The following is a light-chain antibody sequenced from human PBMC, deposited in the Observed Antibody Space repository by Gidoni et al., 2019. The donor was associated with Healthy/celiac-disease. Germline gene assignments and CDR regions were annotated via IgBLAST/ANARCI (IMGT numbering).Light chain of an antibody. CDR2: LGS. J-gene: IGKJ5*01. CDR3: RQDLQTTIT. Sequence: IVMTQSPLSLPVTHGEPASIACRSSQSLLHSNEYNYLDWYLQKPGQSPQLLIYLGSNRASGGPDRLSGSGSGTECTLKISRVEDEDVGVYYCRQDLQTTITFGQGTRLEIK. CDR1: QSLLHSNEYNY. V-gene: IGKV2-28*01.